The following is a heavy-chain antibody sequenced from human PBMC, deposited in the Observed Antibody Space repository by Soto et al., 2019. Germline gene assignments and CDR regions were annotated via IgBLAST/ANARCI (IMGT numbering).Heavy chain of an antibody. CDR3: ARAIAYYYDLHY. J-gene: IGHJ4*02. Sequence: GGSLRLSCAASGFTVSSNYMSWVRQAPGKGLEWVSVIYSGGSTYYADSVKGRFTISRDNSKNTLYLQMNSLRAEDTAVYYCARAIAYYYDLHYWGPGTMLTVYS. CDR2: IYSGGST. CDR1: GFTVSSNY. D-gene: IGHD3-22*01. V-gene: IGHV3-53*01.